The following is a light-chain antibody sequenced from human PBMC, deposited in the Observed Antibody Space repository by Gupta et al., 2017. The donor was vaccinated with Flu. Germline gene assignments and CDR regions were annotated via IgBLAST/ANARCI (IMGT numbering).Light chain of an antibody. Sequence: QSVLTQPPSVSGAPGQRVTIPCTGSDSNIGAGYDVHWYQQVPGTAPKLLFYDNTDRPSGVPDRFSGSKSGASASLAITGLQAEDEADYYCQSYDSSLNNWVFGGGTKLTVL. CDR2: DNT. CDR1: DSNIGAGYD. V-gene: IGLV1-40*01. J-gene: IGLJ3*02. CDR3: QSYDSSLNNWV.